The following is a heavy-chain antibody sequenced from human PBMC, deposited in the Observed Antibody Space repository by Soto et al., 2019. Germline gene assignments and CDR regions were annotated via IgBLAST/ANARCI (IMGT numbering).Heavy chain of an antibody. CDR2: IYYSGST. V-gene: IGHV4-59*01. CDR3: ARWVRSPRIFGVVTHSYGMDV. J-gene: IGHJ6*02. Sequence: SETLSLTCTVSGGSISSYYWSWIRQPPGKGLEWIGYIYYSGSTNYNPSLKSRVTISVDTSKNQFSLKLSSVTAADTAVYYCARWVRSPRIFGVVTHSYGMDVWGQGTTVTVSS. CDR1: GGSISSYY. D-gene: IGHD3-3*01.